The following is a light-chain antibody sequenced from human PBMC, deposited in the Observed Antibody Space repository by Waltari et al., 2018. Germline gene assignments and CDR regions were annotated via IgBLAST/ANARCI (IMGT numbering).Light chain of an antibody. J-gene: IGKJ1*01. CDR2: GTP. CDR1: QSVNDN. Sequence: EIVMTQSPDTLSVSPGESATLSCRASQSVNDNLAWYQQKPGQAPRLLIYGTPTRATGIPARFSGSGSGTEFTLTISSLQSEDFAVYYCQHYNKWPPWTFGQGTKVEIK. V-gene: IGKV3-15*01. CDR3: QHYNKWPPWT.